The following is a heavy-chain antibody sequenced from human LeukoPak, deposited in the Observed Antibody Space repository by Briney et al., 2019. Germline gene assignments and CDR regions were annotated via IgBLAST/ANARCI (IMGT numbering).Heavy chain of an antibody. J-gene: IGHJ5*02. CDR1: GFDLSTYE. V-gene: IGHV3-48*03. Sequence: PGRSLRLSCAASGFDLSTYEMNWVRQAPRKWMEWIADITISGHTKNYADSVKGRFTISRDNARTSLYLQMNSLRVEDTGVYYCARGDPHADLWGQGTLVTVSS. CDR2: ITISGHTK. CDR3: ARGDPHADL.